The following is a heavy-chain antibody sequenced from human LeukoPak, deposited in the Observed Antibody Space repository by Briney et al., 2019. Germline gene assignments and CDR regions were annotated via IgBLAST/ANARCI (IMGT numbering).Heavy chain of an antibody. J-gene: IGHJ3*02. V-gene: IGHV4-39*07. CDR1: GGSISSSSYY. CDR3: ARTHRYSSSWAGTYAFDI. CDR2: IYYSGST. Sequence: SETLSLTCTVSGGSISSSSYYWGWIRQPPGKGLEWIGSIYYSGSTYYNPSLKSRVTISVDTSKNQFSLKLSSVTAADTAVYYCARTHRYSSSWAGTYAFDIWGQGTMVTVSS. D-gene: IGHD6-13*01.